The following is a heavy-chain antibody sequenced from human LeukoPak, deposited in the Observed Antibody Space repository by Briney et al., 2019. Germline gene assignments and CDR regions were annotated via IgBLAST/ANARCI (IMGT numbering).Heavy chain of an antibody. CDR3: ARDKEGYSGYDYYFDY. CDR2: ISYDGSNK. V-gene: IGHV3-30-3*01. CDR1: GFTFSSYA. J-gene: IGHJ4*02. Sequence: PGRSLRLSCAASGFTFSSYAIHWVHQAPGKGLEWVADISYDGSNKYYADSVKGRFTISRDNSKNTLYLQMNSLRAEDTAVYYCARDKEGYSGYDYYFDYWGQGTLVTVSS. D-gene: IGHD5-12*01.